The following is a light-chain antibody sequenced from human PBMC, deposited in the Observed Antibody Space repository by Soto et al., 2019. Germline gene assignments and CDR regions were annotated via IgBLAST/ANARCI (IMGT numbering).Light chain of an antibody. Sequence: EIVLTQSPGTLSLSPGEGATLSCRASQTVSSSYLAWYQQKHGQAPRLLIYDTSTRATGVPARFSGSRSGTDFTLTISSLEPEDFAVYYCQQRSDWPPSRTFGGGTKVDIK. CDR1: QTVSSSY. CDR2: DTS. CDR3: QQRSDWPPSRT. V-gene: IGKV3D-20*02. J-gene: IGKJ4*01.